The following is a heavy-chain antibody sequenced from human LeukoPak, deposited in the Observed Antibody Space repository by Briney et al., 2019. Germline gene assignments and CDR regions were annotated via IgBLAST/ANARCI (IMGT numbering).Heavy chain of an antibody. Sequence: PGGSLRLSCAAPGFTFSSYSMNWVRQAPGKGLEWVSYISSSSSTIYYADSVKGRFTISRDNAKNSLYLQMNSLRDEDTAVYYCARDSLNPYDILTGYYEGDYFDYWGQGTLVTVSS. CDR3: ARDSLNPYDILTGYYEGDYFDY. D-gene: IGHD3-9*01. V-gene: IGHV3-48*02. CDR2: ISSSSSTI. J-gene: IGHJ4*02. CDR1: GFTFSSYS.